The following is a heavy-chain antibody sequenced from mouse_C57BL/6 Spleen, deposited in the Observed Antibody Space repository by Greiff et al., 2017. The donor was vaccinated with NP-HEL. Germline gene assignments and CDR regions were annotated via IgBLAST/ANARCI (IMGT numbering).Heavy chain of an antibody. Sequence: VQLQESGAELVKPGASVKISCKASGYAFSSYWMNWVKQRPGKGLEWIGQIYPGDGDTNYNGKFKGKATLTADKSSSTAYMQLSSLTSEDSAVYFCAMRGYDYDEYFDVWGTGTTVTVSS. V-gene: IGHV1-80*01. CDR1: GYAFSSYW. D-gene: IGHD2-4*01. CDR3: AMRGYDYDEYFDV. J-gene: IGHJ1*03. CDR2: IYPGDGDT.